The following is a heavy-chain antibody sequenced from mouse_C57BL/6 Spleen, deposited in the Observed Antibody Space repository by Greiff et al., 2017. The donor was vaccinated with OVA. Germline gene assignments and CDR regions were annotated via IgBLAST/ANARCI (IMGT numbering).Heavy chain of an antibody. V-gene: IGHV3-6*01. J-gene: IGHJ1*03. CDR1: GYSITSGYY. D-gene: IGHD6-5*01. CDR2: ISYDGSN. CDR3: ARDLSGYFDV. Sequence: EVKLQESGPGLVKPSQSLSLTCSVTGYSITSGYYWNWIRQFPGNKREWMGYISYDGSNNYNPSLKNRISITRDTSKNQFFLKLHSVTTADTSTSYCARDLSGYFDVWGTGTTVTVSS.